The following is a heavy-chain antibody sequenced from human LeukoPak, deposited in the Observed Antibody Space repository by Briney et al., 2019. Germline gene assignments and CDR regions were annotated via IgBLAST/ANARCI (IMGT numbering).Heavy chain of an antibody. Sequence: ASGKVSCKVSGSTLSDLSIHWVRQAPGKGLEYVGGSDPEDGETFHAQNFQGRVTMTEDTSIDTAYMELSSLRSEDTAVYYCVTDRARLFWYFDLWGRGTLVTVSS. D-gene: IGHD2-21*02. J-gene: IGHJ2*01. CDR3: VTDRARLFWYFDL. V-gene: IGHV1-24*01. CDR1: GSTLSDLS. CDR2: SDPEDGET.